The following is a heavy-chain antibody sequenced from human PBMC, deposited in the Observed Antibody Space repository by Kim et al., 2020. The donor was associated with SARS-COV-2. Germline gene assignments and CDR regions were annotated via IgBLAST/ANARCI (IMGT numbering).Heavy chain of an antibody. D-gene: IGHD2-15*01. V-gene: IGHV4-39*02. J-gene: IGHJ4*02. CDR3: ARTVVVVAPHYFDY. Sequence: PSLKSRVPISVDTSKNHFSRKRGAVTAADTAVYYCARTVVVVAPHYFDYWGQGTLVTVSS.